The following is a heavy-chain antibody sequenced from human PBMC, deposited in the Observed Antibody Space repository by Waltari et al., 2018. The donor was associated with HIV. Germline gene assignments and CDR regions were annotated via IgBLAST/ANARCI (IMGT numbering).Heavy chain of an antibody. CDR1: GGTFSSYA. V-gene: IGHV1-69*06. CDR3: AREFAILTGYYNRWFDP. CDR2: IIPIFGTA. D-gene: IGHD3-9*01. J-gene: IGHJ5*02. Sequence: QVQLVQSGAEVKKPGSSVKVSCKASGGTFSSYAISWVRQAPGQGLEWMGGIIPIFGTANYAQKFQGRVTITADKSTSTAYMELSSLRSEDTAVYYCAREFAILTGYYNRWFDPWGQGTLVTVSS.